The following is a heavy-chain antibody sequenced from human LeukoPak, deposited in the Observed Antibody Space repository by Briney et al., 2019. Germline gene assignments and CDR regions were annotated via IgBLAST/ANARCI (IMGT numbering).Heavy chain of an antibody. CDR1: GYTFTSYG. J-gene: IGHJ3*02. V-gene: IGHV1-18*01. CDR3: ARESQNPYYYDSSGYLDAFDI. CDR2: ISAYNGNT. D-gene: IGHD3-22*01. Sequence: ASVKVSCKASGYTFTSYGISWVRQAPGQGLEWMGWISAYNGNTNYAQKLQGRVTMTTDTSTSTAYMELRSLRSDDTAVCYCARESQNPYYYDSSGYLDAFDIWGQGTMATVSS.